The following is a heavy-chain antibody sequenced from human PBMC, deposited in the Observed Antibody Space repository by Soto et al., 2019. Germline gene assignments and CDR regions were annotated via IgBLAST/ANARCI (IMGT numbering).Heavy chain of an antibody. D-gene: IGHD1-1*01. J-gene: IGHJ5*01. CDR3: ARGVALKLTLQNDAPDKFYLDS. V-gene: IGHV4-34*01. CDR1: GGSFSGHF. CDR2: ISHDGSS. Sequence: PSETLSLTCAVYGGSFSGHFWTWIRQPPGKGLEWIGEISHDGSSRYNPALKSRATMSVDTSKNRFSLKPTVTAPDTAVYYCARGVALKLTLQNDAPDKFYLDSWGQGTQVTVSS.